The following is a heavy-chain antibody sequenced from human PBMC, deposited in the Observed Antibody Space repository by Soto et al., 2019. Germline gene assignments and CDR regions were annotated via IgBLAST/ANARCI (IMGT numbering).Heavy chain of an antibody. Sequence: PSETLSLTCTVSGGSISSYYWSWIRQPPGKGLEWIRYIYYSGSTNYNPSLKSRVTISVDTSKNRFSLKLSSVTAADTTVYYCARDHGYCSSTSCYKPLNWFDPWGQGTLVTVSS. D-gene: IGHD2-2*02. CDR3: ARDHGYCSSTSCYKPLNWFDP. CDR2: IYYSGST. J-gene: IGHJ5*02. V-gene: IGHV4-59*12. CDR1: GGSISSYY.